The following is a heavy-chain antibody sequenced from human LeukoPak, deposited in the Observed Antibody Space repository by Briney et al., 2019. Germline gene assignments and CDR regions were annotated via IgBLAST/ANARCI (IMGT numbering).Heavy chain of an antibody. J-gene: IGHJ4*02. V-gene: IGHV1-2*02. D-gene: IGHD3-10*01. Sequence: ASVKVSCKASGYTFTDYYIHWVRQAPGQGPDWMGWINPNSGGTNYAQRFQGRVTMTRDTSISTAYMEPSRLRSDDTAVYYCAKDSGPLDYWGQGTLVTVSS. CDR3: AKDSGPLDY. CDR1: GYTFTDYY. CDR2: INPNSGGT.